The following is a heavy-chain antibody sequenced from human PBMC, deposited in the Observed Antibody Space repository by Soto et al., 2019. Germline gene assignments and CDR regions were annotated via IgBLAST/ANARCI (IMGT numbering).Heavy chain of an antibody. J-gene: IGHJ4*02. CDR1: GFNVRSHG. V-gene: IGHV3-48*02. CDR3: VREAISGPFDF. Sequence: EVQLVESGGSLVQPGGSLRLSCEGSGFNVRSHGMHWVRQAPGKGLEWISYISTSSNVVYYANSVTSRFTISRDNGNNSVFLQMNSLKDDDTALYYCVREAISGPFDFWGQGTLVTVSS. D-gene: IGHD1-26*01. CDR2: ISTSSNVV.